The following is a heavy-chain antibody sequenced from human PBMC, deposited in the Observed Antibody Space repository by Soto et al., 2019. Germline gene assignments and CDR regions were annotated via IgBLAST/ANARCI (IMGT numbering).Heavy chain of an antibody. CDR1: GFTFSSYA. Sequence: QVQLVESGGGVVQPGSSLRLSCAASGFTFSSYAMHWDRQAPGKGLEWVAGIAYDGSNKYYADSVKGRFTISRDNSKNTLYLQMNSLTADDPAVYYCASDPSFFYCSSWTGHVDYWGQGTLVTVSS. CDR2: IAYDGSNK. CDR3: ASDPSFFYCSSWTGHVDY. V-gene: IGHV3-30-3*01. J-gene: IGHJ4*02. D-gene: IGHD6-13*01.